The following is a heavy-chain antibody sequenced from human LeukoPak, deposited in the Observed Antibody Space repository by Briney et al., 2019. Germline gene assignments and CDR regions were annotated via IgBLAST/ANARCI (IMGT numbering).Heavy chain of an antibody. Sequence: PGGSLRLSCGASGFTFSSFGMHWVRQAPGKGLEWVAFIRFDGSNKYYADSVKGRFTISRDNSKNTLFLQVNSLRAEDMALYYCAKAKHPLVGATSHAFDIWGQGTMVTVSS. CDR2: IRFDGSNK. CDR1: GFTFSSFG. V-gene: IGHV3-30*02. CDR3: AKAKHPLVGATSHAFDI. D-gene: IGHD1-26*01. J-gene: IGHJ3*02.